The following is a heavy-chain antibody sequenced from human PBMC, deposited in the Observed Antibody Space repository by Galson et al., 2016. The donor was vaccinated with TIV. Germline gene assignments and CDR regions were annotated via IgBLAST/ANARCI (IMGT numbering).Heavy chain of an antibody. CDR1: GGSISSTSYY. CDR2: IYYSGSA. CDR3: ATYCSSTTCLFDS. J-gene: IGHJ5*01. D-gene: IGHD2-2*01. V-gene: IGHV4-39*01. Sequence: ETLSLTCTVSGGSISSTSYYWGWIRQPPGKGLEWIGNIYYSGSASYNPSLKSRVTISVDTSNQFSLKLSSVTAADTAVYYCATYCSSTTCLFDSWGQGTLVTVSS.